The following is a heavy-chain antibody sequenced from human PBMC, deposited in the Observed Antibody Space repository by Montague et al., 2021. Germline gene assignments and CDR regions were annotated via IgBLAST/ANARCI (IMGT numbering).Heavy chain of an antibody. V-gene: IGHV4-34*01. J-gene: IGHJ4*02. CDR3: ASWRH. D-gene: IGHD3-3*01. CDR1: GGSLSEYY. Sequence: SETLSLTCAVSGGSLSEYYWTWIRQSPEKGLEWIGEVRHIGSTNYNPSLKSRVTMSVDTSKKQFSLRFSFVTAADTAVYYCASWRHWGQGKLVTVSS. CDR2: VRHIGST.